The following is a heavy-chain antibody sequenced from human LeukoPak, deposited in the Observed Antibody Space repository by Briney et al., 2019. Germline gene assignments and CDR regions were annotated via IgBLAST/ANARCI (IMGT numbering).Heavy chain of an antibody. D-gene: IGHD5-12*01. CDR3: ARDSDSGYGPFAS. CDR1: GFTFSSYA. CDR2: IHSGGTT. Sequence: TGGSLRLSCAASGFTFSSYAMSWVRQAPGKGLEWVSVIHSGGTTNYADSVQGRFTISRDNSKTTVYLHMNSLRAEDTAVYYCARDSDSGYGPFASWGQGTLVTVSS. J-gene: IGHJ4*02. V-gene: IGHV3-53*01.